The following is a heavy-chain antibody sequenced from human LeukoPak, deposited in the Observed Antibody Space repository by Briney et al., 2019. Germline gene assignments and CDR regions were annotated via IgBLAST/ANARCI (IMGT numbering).Heavy chain of an antibody. Sequence: ASAKVSCKASGYTFSSQHIHWVRQAPGQGLEWMGKINPSFNPGVDVTSYAQKFQGRVTMTRDTSTSTVYMELSSLRSEDTAVYYCARDGDYGGKPFDYWGQGTLVTVSS. J-gene: IGHJ4*02. CDR2: INPSFNPGVDVT. D-gene: IGHD4-23*01. CDR1: GYTFSSQH. CDR3: ARDGDYGGKPFDY. V-gene: IGHV1-46*01.